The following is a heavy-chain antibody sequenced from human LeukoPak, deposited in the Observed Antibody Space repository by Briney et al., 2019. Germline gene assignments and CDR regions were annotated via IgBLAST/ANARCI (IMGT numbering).Heavy chain of an antibody. D-gene: IGHD3-10*01. V-gene: IGHV3-53*01. CDR1: GFTFKTYA. Sequence: GGSLRLSCGASGFTFKTYAMSWVRQAPGKGLEWVSIIYSGGSTYYADSVKGRFTISRDTSKNTVYLQMNSLRAEDTAVYYCARTGSGTYYNVLDYWGQGTLVTVSS. CDR2: IYSGGST. CDR3: ARTGSGTYYNVLDY. J-gene: IGHJ4*02.